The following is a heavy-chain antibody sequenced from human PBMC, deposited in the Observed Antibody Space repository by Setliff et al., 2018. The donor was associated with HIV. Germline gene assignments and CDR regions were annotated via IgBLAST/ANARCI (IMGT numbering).Heavy chain of an antibody. J-gene: IGHJ4*02. CDR3: VRQRGDSRLDY. Sequence: PSETLSLTCTVSGGSIATTTYYWGWIRQPPGKGLEWIGTIYYRSHSHYNPSLKSRVTISVDTAKNQFSLNLTSVTPEDTAMYYCVRQRGDSRLDYWGQGTLVTV. CDR2: IYYRSHS. V-gene: IGHV4-39*01. CDR1: GGSIATTTYY. D-gene: IGHD2-21*01.